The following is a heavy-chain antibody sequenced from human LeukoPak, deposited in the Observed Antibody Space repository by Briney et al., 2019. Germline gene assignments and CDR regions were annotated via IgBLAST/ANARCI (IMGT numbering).Heavy chain of an antibody. CDR1: GYTFTIYD. J-gene: IGHJ6*03. V-gene: IGHV1-8*01. CDR2: MNPNSGNT. Sequence: ASVKVSYKASGYTFTIYDINWARQASGQGLEWMGWMNPNSGNTGYAQKFQGRVTMTRNTSISTAYMELSSLRSEDTAVYYCARSGEYSSSAPRMNYYYYMDVWGKGTTVTVSS. CDR3: ARSGEYSSSAPRMNYYYYMDV. D-gene: IGHD6-6*01.